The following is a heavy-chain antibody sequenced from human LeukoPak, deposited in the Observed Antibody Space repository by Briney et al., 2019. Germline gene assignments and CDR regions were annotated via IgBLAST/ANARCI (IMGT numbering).Heavy chain of an antibody. J-gene: IGHJ4*02. CDR1: GGSFSGYY. CDR2: INHSGST. CDR3: ARRSYGYSVSRY. Sequence: SETLSLTCAVYGGSFSGYYWSWIRQPPGKGLEWIGEINHSGSTNYNPSLKSRVTIPVDTSKNQFSLKLSSVTAADTAVYYCARRSYGYSVSRYWGQGTLVTVSS. V-gene: IGHV4-34*01. D-gene: IGHD5-18*01.